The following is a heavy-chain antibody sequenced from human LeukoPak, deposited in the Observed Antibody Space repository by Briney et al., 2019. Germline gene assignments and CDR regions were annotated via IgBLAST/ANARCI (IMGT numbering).Heavy chain of an antibody. CDR1: GYTFTSYD. Sequence: GASVRVSCKASGYTFTSYDINWVRQATGQGLEWMGWMNPNSGNTGYAQKFQGRVTMTRNTSISTAYMELSSLRSEDTAVYCCAREESYYDSSGYYLNYWGQGTLVTVSS. V-gene: IGHV1-8*01. J-gene: IGHJ4*02. D-gene: IGHD3-22*01. CDR3: AREESYYDSSGYYLNY. CDR2: MNPNSGNT.